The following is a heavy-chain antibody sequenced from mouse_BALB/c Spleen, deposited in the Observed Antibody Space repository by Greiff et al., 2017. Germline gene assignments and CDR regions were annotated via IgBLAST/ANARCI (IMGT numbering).Heavy chain of an antibody. D-gene: IGHD1-1*01. CDR1: GYTFTEYT. V-gene: IGHV1S135*01. Sequence: VQLQQSGPELVKPGASVKISCKTSGYTFTEYTMHWVKQSHGKSLEWIGYIDPFNGGTSYNQKFKGKATLTVDKSSSTAYMHLSSLTSEDSAVYYCARGYYGSSPYAMDYWGQGTSVTVSS. J-gene: IGHJ4*01. CDR3: ARGYYGSSPYAMDY. CDR2: IDPFNGGT.